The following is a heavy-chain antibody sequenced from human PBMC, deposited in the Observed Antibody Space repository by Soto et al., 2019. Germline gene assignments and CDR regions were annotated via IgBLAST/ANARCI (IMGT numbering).Heavy chain of an antibody. CDR2: ISSSSSYT. Sequence: GGSLRLSCAASGFTFSDYYMSWIRQAPGKGLEWVSYISSSSSYTNYADSVKGRFTISRDNAKNSLYLQMNSLRAEDTAVYYCARDTIFGVVSPWAYGMDVWGQGTTVTVSS. CDR3: ARDTIFGVVSPWAYGMDV. J-gene: IGHJ6*02. CDR1: GFTFSDYY. V-gene: IGHV3-11*06. D-gene: IGHD3-3*01.